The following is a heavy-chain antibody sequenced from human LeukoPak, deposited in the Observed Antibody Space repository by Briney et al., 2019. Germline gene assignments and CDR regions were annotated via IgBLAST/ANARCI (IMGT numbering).Heavy chain of an antibody. CDR2: VTGSGSNT. CDR3: AKDHVDTGLGELYFFDY. J-gene: IGHJ4*02. CDR1: GFTFSTYG. Sequence: GGSLRLSCAASGFTFSTYGMHWVRQAPGKGLEWVSTVTGSGSNTYYADSVKGRFTISRDNSKNTLYLQMSSLRAEDTAVYYCAKDHVDTGLGELYFFDYWGQGTLVTVSS. V-gene: IGHV3-23*01. D-gene: IGHD3-10*01.